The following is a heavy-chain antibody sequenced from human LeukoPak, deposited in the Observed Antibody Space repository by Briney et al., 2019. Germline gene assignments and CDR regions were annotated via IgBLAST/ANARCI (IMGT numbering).Heavy chain of an antibody. V-gene: IGHV3-33*01. D-gene: IGHD4-17*01. J-gene: IGHJ4*02. Sequence: PGGSLRLSCAASGLIFSSSGMHWVRQAPGKGLEWVALIWSDGSNEYYADSVKGRFTISRDNSKNTLYLQMNSLRAEDTAVYYCARDKGLRSLDSWGQGTLVTVSS. CDR1: GLIFSSSG. CDR3: ARDKGLRSLDS. CDR2: IWSDGSNE.